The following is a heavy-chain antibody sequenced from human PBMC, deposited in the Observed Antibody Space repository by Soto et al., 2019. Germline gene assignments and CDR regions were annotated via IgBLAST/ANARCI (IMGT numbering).Heavy chain of an antibody. CDR3: AREMKYYDFWSGPESSSRYRDAFDI. CDR1: GFTFSSYA. V-gene: IGHV3-30-3*01. J-gene: IGHJ3*02. CDR2: ISYDGSNK. D-gene: IGHD3-3*01. Sequence: PGGSLRLSCAASGFTFSSYAMHWVRQAPGKGMEWVAVISYDGSNKYYADSVKGRFTISRDNSKNTLYLQMNSLRAEDTAVYYCAREMKYYDFWSGPESSSRYRDAFDIWGQGTMVTVSS.